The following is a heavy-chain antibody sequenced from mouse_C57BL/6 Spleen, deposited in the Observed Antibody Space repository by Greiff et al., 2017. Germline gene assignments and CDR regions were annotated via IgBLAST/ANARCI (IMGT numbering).Heavy chain of an antibody. J-gene: IGHJ4*01. D-gene: IGHD1-1*01. CDR1: GFTFSDFY. CDR3: ARDAYGSSRAMDY. CDR2: SRNKANDYTT. Sequence: EVKLVESGGGLVQSGRSLRLSCATSGFTFSDFYMEWVRQAPGKGLEWIAASRNKANDYTTEYSASVKGRFIVSRDTSQSILYLQMNALRAEDTAIYYCARDAYGSSRAMDYWGQGTSVTVSS. V-gene: IGHV7-1*01.